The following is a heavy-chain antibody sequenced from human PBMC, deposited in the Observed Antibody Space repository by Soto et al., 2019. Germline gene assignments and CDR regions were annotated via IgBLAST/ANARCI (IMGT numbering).Heavy chain of an antibody. CDR1: GFSFSGYV. CDR2: VSHDGTNK. Sequence: QVQMVESGGGVVQPGTSLRLSCAASGFSFSGYVLHWFRQAPGKGLEWVAVVSHDGTNKYYADSVKGRFTISRDNSRNTLYLQLDSLRAEDTAVFYCARQDTTAYHDFWGQGTLVTVSS. V-gene: IGHV3-30-3*01. J-gene: IGHJ4*02. CDR3: ARQDTTAYHDF. D-gene: IGHD1-26*01.